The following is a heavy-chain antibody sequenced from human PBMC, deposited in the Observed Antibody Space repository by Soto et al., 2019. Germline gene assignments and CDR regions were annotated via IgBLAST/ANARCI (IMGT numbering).Heavy chain of an antibody. J-gene: IGHJ5*02. V-gene: IGHV3-21*01. Sequence: PGGSLRLSCAASGFTFSSYSMNWVRQAPGKGLEWVSSISSSSSYIYYADSVKGRFTISRDNAKNSLYLQMNSLRAEDTAVYYCARGGKQQLASVSWFDPWGQGTLVTVSS. D-gene: IGHD6-13*01. CDR2: ISSSSSYI. CDR3: ARGGKQQLASVSWFDP. CDR1: GFTFSSYS.